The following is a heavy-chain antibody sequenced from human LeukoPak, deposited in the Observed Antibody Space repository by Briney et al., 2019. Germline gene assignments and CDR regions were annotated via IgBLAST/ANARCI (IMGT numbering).Heavy chain of an antibody. CDR2: ISGHSGIV. J-gene: IGHJ4*02. D-gene: IGHD2-8*01. CDR1: GFNLEEYD. Sequence: GGSLSLSCVASGFNLEEYDLHWFRQAPPKGLQWVIGISGHSGIVGYADSVKGRFTISRDNAKNSLYLQMNSLRAEDTALYYCTKDRYCTYSRCPTDYWGQGTLVTVSS. V-gene: IGHV3-9*01. CDR3: TKDRYCTYSRCPTDY.